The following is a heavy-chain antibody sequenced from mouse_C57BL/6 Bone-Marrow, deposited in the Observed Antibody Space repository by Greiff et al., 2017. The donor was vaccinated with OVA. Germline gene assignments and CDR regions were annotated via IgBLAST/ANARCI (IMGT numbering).Heavy chain of an antibody. CDR3: ARDDYALYYAMDY. J-gene: IGHJ4*01. D-gene: IGHD2-4*01. Sequence: VQLQQSVAELVRPGASVKLSCTASGFNIQNTYMHWVKQRPEQGLEWIGRIDPANGNTKYAPKFQGKATITADTSSNTAYLQLSSLTSEDTAIYYCARDDYALYYAMDYWGQGTSVTVSS. CDR1: GFNIQNTY. CDR2: IDPANGNT. V-gene: IGHV14-3*01.